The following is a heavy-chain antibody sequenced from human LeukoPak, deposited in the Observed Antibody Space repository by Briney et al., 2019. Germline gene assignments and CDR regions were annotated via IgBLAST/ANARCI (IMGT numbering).Heavy chain of an antibody. J-gene: IGHJ4*02. Sequence: ASVKVSGKASGYTFTSYGISWVRQAPGQGLEWMGWISAYNGNTNYAQKLQGRVTMTTDTSTSTAYMELRSLRSDDTAVYYCARASPHAIVVVPAGFDYWGQGTLVTVSS. CDR2: ISAYNGNT. V-gene: IGHV1-18*04. CDR3: ARASPHAIVVVPAGFDY. CDR1: GYTFTSYG. D-gene: IGHD2-2*01.